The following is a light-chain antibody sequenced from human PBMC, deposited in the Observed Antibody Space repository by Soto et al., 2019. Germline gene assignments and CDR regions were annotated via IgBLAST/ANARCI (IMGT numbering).Light chain of an antibody. CDR1: QAIYNY. CDR2: AAS. V-gene: IGKV1-27*01. CDR3: QKFSAAPT. J-gene: IGKJ4*01. Sequence: DIQMTQSPSSLSASVGDRVTITCRASQAIYNYLAWYQQKPGKVPTLLISAASTLQSGVPSRFSGSGSGTDTTLTISSLQPEDVATYYCQKFSAAPTFGGGTKVEI.